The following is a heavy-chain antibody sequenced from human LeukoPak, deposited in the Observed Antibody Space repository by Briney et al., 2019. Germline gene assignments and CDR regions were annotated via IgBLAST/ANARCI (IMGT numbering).Heavy chain of an antibody. D-gene: IGHD3-10*01. CDR3: ARNRDSGSLDAFDI. Sequence: GESLKISCKGSGYSFTTYWIGWVRQMPGKGLEWMGNIYPGDSDTRYSPSFQGQVTISGAKSISTAYLQWSSLKASDTAMYYCARNRDSGSLDAFDIWGQGTMVTVSS. V-gene: IGHV5-51*01. J-gene: IGHJ3*02. CDR2: IYPGDSDT. CDR1: GYSFTTYW.